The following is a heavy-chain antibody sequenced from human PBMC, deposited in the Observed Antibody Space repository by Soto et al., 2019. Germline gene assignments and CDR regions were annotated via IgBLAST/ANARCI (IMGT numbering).Heavy chain of an antibody. J-gene: IGHJ6*02. CDR2: IYYSGST. Sequence: PSETLSLTCTVSGGSISTYYWSWIRQPPGKGLEWIGYIYYSGSTNYNPFLKSRVTMSVDTSKNQFSLRLSSVTAADTAVYYCARALVAPYYYGMDVWGQGTTVTVSS. D-gene: IGHD5-12*01. CDR3: ARALVAPYYYGMDV. CDR1: GGSISTYY. V-gene: IGHV4-59*01.